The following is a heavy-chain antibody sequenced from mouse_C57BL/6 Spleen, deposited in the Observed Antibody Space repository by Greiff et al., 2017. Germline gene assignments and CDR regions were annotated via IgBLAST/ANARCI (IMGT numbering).Heavy chain of an antibody. D-gene: IGHD2-4*01. J-gene: IGHJ4*01. CDR1: GFSLSTSGMG. CDR2: IYCDDDK. Sequence: QVQLKESGPGILQSSQTLSLTCSFSGFSLSTSGMGVSWIRQPSGKGLEWLAHIYCDDDKRYNPSLKSRLTIAKDTSRNQVFLKITSVDTADTATYYCARSGDYDEGPVPYAMDYWGQGTSVTVSS. CDR3: ARSGDYDEGPVPYAMDY. V-gene: IGHV8-12*01.